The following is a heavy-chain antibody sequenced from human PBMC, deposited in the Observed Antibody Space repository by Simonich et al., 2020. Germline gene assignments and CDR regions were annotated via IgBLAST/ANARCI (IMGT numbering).Heavy chain of an antibody. D-gene: IGHD6-6*01. CDR3: ARDRAARYYYYYYMDV. CDR2: INPNRGGK. J-gene: IGHJ6*03. V-gene: IGHV1-2*02. CDR1: GYTFTGYY. Sequence: QVQLVQSGAEVKKPGASVTVSCKASGYTFTGYYMHWVRQAPGQGLEVMGWINPNRGGKNYAKKFQGRVTMTRDTSISTAYRELSRLRSDDTAVYYCARDRAARYYYYYYMDVWGKGTTVTVSS.